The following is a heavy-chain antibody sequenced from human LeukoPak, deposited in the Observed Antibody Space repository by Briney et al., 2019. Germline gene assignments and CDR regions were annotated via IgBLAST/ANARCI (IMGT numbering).Heavy chain of an antibody. D-gene: IGHD3-22*01. V-gene: IGHV4-39*01. CDR3: ARSAPYYYDSSGPPDAFDI. Sequence: PSETLSLTCSVSGGSISSSSYYWGWIRPPPGKWLEWIGCIYYSGSTYYNPSLKSRVTISVDTSKNQFSLKLSSVTAADAAVYYCARSAPYYYDSSGPPDAFDIWGQGTMVTVSS. J-gene: IGHJ3*02. CDR1: GGSISSSSYY. CDR2: IYYSGST.